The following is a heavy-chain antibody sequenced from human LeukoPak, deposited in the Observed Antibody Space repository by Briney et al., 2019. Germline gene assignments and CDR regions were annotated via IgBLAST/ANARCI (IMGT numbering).Heavy chain of an antibody. CDR2: ISGSGGST. CDR3: ARELGIAAAPLDY. D-gene: IGHD6-13*01. CDR1: GSTFSSYA. J-gene: IGHJ4*02. V-gene: IGHV3-23*01. Sequence: SGGSLRLSCAASGSTFSSYAMSWVRQAPGKGLEWVSAISGSGGSTYYADSVKGRFTISRDNSKNTLYLQMNSLRAEDTAVYYCARELGIAAAPLDYWGQGTLVTVSS.